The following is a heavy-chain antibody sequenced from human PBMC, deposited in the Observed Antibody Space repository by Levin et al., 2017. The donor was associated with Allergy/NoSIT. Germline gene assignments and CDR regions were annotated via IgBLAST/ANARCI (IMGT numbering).Heavy chain of an antibody. CDR3: ARYLRYCSGGSCHGGWFDP. J-gene: IGHJ5*02. CDR2: IYPGDSDT. D-gene: IGHD2-15*01. CDR1: GYSFTSYW. V-gene: IGHV5-51*01. Sequence: GESLKISCKGSGYSFTSYWIGWVRQMPGKGLEWMGIIYPGDSDTRYSPSFQGQVTISADKSISTAYLQWSSLKASDTAMYYCARYLRYCSGGSCHGGWFDPWGQGTLVTVSS.